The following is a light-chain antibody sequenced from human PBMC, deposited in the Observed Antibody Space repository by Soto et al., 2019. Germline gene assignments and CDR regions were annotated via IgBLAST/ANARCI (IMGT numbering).Light chain of an antibody. CDR1: QSISSW. V-gene: IGKV1-5*03. CDR2: KAS. Sequence: IRMTQSPSSFSASVGDRVTITCRASQSISSWLAWYQQKPGKAPKLLIYKASSLESGVPSRFSGSGSGTEFTLTISSLQPDDFATYYCQQYSSYQWTFGQGTKVDI. J-gene: IGKJ1*01. CDR3: QQYSSYQWT.